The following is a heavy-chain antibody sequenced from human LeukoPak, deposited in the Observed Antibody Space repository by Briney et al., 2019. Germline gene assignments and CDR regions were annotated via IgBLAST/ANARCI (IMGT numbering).Heavy chain of an antibody. CDR3: ARGGNSFQYSSSWCPVDY. D-gene: IGHD6-13*01. CDR1: GYTFTGYY. J-gene: IGHJ4*02. V-gene: IGHV1-2*02. CDR2: INPNSGGT. Sequence: ASVKVSCKASGYTFTGYYMHWVRQAPGQGLEWMGWINPNSGGTNYAQKFQGRVTMTRDTSISTAYMELSRLRSDDTAVYYCARGGNSFQYSSSWCPVDYWGQGTLVTVSS.